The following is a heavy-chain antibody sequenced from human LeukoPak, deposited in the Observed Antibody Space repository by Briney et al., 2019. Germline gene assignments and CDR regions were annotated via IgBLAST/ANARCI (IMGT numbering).Heavy chain of an antibody. CDR2: ISYDGVDK. J-gene: IGHJ3*01. CDR3: AKDVDTVMDWANDAFDV. CDR1: QFIFNNYA. V-gene: IGHV3-30-3*01. Sequence: GGSLRLSCAASQFIFNNYAMSWVRQAPGKGLEWVASISYDGVDKYYADSLKGRFTMSRDNSKNSVYLQMDSLRVEDTAMYYCAKDVDTVMDWANDAFDVWGQGTMVIVSS. D-gene: IGHD5-18*01.